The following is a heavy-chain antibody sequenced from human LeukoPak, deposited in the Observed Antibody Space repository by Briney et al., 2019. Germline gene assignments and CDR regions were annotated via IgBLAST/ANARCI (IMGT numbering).Heavy chain of an antibody. CDR2: ISKDERNK. CDR1: GFSFSTFG. CDR3: AKDNPVLEY. Sequence: GGSLRLSCAASGFSFSTFGMHWVRQTPGKGLVWVSHISKDERNKYYADSVEGRFTISRDTSKNTLFLQMNSLRVEDTAVYYCAKDNPVLEYWGQGTLVTVSS. J-gene: IGHJ4*02. V-gene: IGHV3-30*18.